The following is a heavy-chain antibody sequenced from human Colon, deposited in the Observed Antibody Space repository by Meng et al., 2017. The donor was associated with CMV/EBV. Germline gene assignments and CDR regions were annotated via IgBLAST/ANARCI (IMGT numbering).Heavy chain of an antibody. Sequence: ASVKVSCKASGYTFTAFYIHWVRQAPGQGLEWMGWINPNSGGTNYAPKFQGRVTITRDTSIRTVYIELNRLTSDDTAIYSCARGRAPAGYSRYYFDYWAQGTLVTVSS. J-gene: IGHJ4*02. D-gene: IGHD2-15*01. CDR1: GYTFTAFY. CDR2: INPNSGGT. V-gene: IGHV1-2*02. CDR3: ARGRAPAGYSRYYFDY.